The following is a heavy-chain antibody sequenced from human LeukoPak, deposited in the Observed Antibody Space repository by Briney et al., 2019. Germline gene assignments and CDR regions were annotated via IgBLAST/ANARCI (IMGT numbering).Heavy chain of an antibody. CDR1: GFTFSSFS. J-gene: IGHJ3*02. D-gene: IGHD3-9*01. CDR2: ITHTGTTI. Sequence: GGSLRLSCAASGFTFSSFSMNWVRQAPGKGLEWLSYITHTGTTIYYADSVKGRFTISRDNGKNSLGLQMNSLRDEDTAVYYCARDRDWAFDIWGQGTVVTVSS. V-gene: IGHV3-48*02. CDR3: ARDRDWAFDI.